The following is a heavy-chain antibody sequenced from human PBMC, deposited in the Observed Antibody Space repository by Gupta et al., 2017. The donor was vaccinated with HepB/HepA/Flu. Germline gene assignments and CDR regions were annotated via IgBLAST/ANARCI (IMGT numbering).Heavy chain of an antibody. Sequence: QVQLQESGPGLVKPSETLSLTCTVSGGSISNYYWNWIRQPPGEGLEWIGNIFDSGKINYNPSLKSRVTISLDMSKNQFSLKLSSVTAADTAVYYCARWMAASLRTFDYWGQGTLVTVSS. CDR1: GGSISNYY. V-gene: IGHV4-59*01. CDR3: ARWMAASLRTFDY. CDR2: IFDSGKI. J-gene: IGHJ4*02. D-gene: IGHD6-6*01.